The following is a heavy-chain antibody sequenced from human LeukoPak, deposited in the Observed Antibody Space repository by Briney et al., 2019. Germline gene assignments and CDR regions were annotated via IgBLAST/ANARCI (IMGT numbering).Heavy chain of an antibody. CDR1: GFTFSSYA. V-gene: IGHV3-23*01. CDR3: AKGSGYSSSWYRSYYYYMDV. Sequence: GGSLRLSCAASGFTFSSYAMSWVRQAPGKGLEWVSAISGSGGSTYYADSVKGRFTISRDNSKNTLYLQMNSLRAEDTAVYYCAKGSGYSSSWYRSYYYYMDVWGEGTTVTVSS. CDR2: ISGSGGST. D-gene: IGHD6-13*01. J-gene: IGHJ6*03.